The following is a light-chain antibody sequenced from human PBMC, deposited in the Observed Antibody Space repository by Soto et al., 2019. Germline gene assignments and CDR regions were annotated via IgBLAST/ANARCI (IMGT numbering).Light chain of an antibody. CDR2: GNS. CDR3: CSYAGSRTVV. CDR1: SSNIGAGYD. V-gene: IGLV1-40*01. Sequence: QSVLTQPPSVSGAPGQRVTISCTGSSSNIGAGYDVHWYQQLPGTAPKLLIYGNSNRPSGVPDRFSGSKSGTSASLAITGLQAEDEADYHCCSYAGSRTVVFGGGTKLTVL. J-gene: IGLJ2*01.